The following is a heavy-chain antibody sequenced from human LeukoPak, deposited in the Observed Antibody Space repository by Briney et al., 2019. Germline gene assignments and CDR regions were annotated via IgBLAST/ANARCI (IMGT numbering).Heavy chain of an antibody. CDR2: INQDGSKK. CDR1: GFTFGNYW. Sequence: PGGSLRLSCSASGFTFGNYWMHWVRQAPGKGLEWVANINQDGSKKYYVDSVKDRFTISRDNAKNSLYLQMNSLRVEDMAVYYCARDDRGGLRYFDWLLGCWGQGTLVTVSS. J-gene: IGHJ4*02. CDR3: ARDDRGGLRYFDWLLGC. D-gene: IGHD3-9*01. V-gene: IGHV3-7*03.